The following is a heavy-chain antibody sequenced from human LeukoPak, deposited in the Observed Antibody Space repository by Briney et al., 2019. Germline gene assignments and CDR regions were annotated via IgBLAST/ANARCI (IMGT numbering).Heavy chain of an antibody. CDR1: GGSISSGSYY. J-gene: IGHJ4*02. V-gene: IGHV4-61*02. Sequence: PSQTLSLTCTVSGGSISSGSYYWSWIRQPAGKGLEWIGRIYTSGSTNYNPPLKSRVTISVDTSKNQFSLKLSSVTAADTAVYYCARDDFGSYWGQGILVTVSP. CDR2: IYTSGST. D-gene: IGHD3-10*01. CDR3: ARDDFGSY.